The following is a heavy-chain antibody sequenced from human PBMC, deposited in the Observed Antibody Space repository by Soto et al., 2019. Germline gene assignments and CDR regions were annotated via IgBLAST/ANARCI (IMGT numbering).Heavy chain of an antibody. CDR2: IWYDGSNK. V-gene: IGHV3-33*01. CDR3: ARGGYYDSRGYPTNRDYYGMDV. Sequence: GGYLSLSFTASGFTFSSSGMHWLRQAPGTGLEWGAVIWYDGSNKYYADSVNGRFTISRDNSKNTLYLQMNSLRAEDTAVYYCARGGYYDSRGYPTNRDYYGMDVWGQGTTVTVSS. J-gene: IGHJ6*02. D-gene: IGHD3-22*01. CDR1: GFTFSSSG.